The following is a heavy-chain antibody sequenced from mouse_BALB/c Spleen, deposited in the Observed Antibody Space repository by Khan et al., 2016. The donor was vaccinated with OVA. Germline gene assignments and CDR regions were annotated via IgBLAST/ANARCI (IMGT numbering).Heavy chain of an antibody. CDR3: ARAYYRYDGYYAMDY. D-gene: IGHD2-14*01. J-gene: IGHJ4*01. CDR2: IWGGGGT. V-gene: IGHV2-6-4*01. CDR1: GFSLSRYN. Sequence: QMQLEESGPGLVVPSQSLSITCTVSGFSLSRYNIHWVRQPPGKGLEWLGMIWGGGGTDYNSTLKSRLSISKDNSKSQVFLKRNSLQTDDTAMYFCARAYYRYDGYYAMDYWGQGTSVTVSS.